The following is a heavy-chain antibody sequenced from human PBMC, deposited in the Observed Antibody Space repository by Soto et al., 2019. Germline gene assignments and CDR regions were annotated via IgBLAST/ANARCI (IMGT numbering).Heavy chain of an antibody. D-gene: IGHD4-4*01. V-gene: IGHV5-51*01. Sequence: PGESLKISCKGSGYSFTSDWIGWVRQMPGKGLEWMGIIYPGDSDTRYSPSFQGQVTISADKSISTAYLQWSSLKASDTAMYYCARHPTVDGGWFDPWGQGTLVTVSS. CDR2: IYPGDSDT. J-gene: IGHJ5*02. CDR3: ARHPTVDGGWFDP. CDR1: GYSFTSDW.